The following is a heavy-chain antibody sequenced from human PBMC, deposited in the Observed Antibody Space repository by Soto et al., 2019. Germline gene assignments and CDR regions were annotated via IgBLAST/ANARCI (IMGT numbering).Heavy chain of an antibody. D-gene: IGHD1-26*01. CDR3: AARYSGWSPNFDY. V-gene: IGHV1-58*01. CDR2: IVVGSGNT. CDR1: GFTFTSSA. Sequence: ASVKVSCKASGFTFTSSAVQWVRQARGQRLEWIGWIVVGSGNTNYAQKFQERVTITRDMSTSTAYMELSSLRSEDTAVYYCAARYSGWSPNFDYWGQGTLVTVYS. J-gene: IGHJ4*02.